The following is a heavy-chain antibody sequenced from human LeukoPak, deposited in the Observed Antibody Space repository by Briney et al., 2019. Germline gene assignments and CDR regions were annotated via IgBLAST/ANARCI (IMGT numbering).Heavy chain of an antibody. D-gene: IGHD2-15*01. CDR3: ARDRHYCSGGSCYGRYYYGMDV. Sequence: SETLSLTCTVSGGSISSYYWSWIRQPPGKGLEWIGYIYYSGGTNYNPSLKSRVTISVDTSKNQFSLKLSSVTAADTAVYYCARDRHYCSGGSCYGRYYYGMDVWGQGTTVTVSS. J-gene: IGHJ6*02. V-gene: IGHV4-59*01. CDR1: GGSISSYY. CDR2: IYYSGGT.